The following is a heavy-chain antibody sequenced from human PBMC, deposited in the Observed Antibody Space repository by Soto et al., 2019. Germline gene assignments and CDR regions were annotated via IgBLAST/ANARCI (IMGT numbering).Heavy chain of an antibody. V-gene: IGHV3-23*04. CDR1: GFTFSSYA. J-gene: IGHJ6*02. D-gene: IGHD3-10*01. CDR2: ISASGGST. CDR3: AKDMRGSGSYYIYDMDV. Sequence: EVQLVESGGGLVQPGGSLRLSCAASGFTFSSYAMSCVRQAPGKGLEWVSTISASGGSTYHADSVKGRFTISRDNSKNTLYLQMNSLRDEDTAAYYCAKDMRGSGSYYIYDMDVWGQGTTVTVS.